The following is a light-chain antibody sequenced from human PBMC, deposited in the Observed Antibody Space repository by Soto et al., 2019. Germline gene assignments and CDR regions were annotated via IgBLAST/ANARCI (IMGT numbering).Light chain of an antibody. Sequence: EIVLTQSPVTLSLSPGERATLSCRASQRITSNFVAWFQQKAGLAPRLLIYGASTRASGVPDRFSGGGSGTDFVLTISRLEPEDFAVYYCQQYGRSPFTFGQGTKLQIK. CDR3: QQYGRSPFT. CDR2: GAS. CDR1: QRITSNF. J-gene: IGKJ2*01. V-gene: IGKV3-20*01.